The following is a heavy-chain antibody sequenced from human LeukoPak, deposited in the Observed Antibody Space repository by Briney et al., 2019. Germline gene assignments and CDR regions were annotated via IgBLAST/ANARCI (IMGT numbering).Heavy chain of an antibody. CDR1: AFTFSSYG. Sequence: GGSLRLSCAASAFTFSSYGMHWVRQAPGKGLEWVAVIWYDGSNKYYADSVKGRFTISRDNSKNTLYLQMNSLRAEDTAVYYCAREEYYYGSGSYRGYDAFDIWGQGTMVTVSS. V-gene: IGHV3-33*01. D-gene: IGHD3-10*01. CDR3: AREEYYYGSGSYRGYDAFDI. J-gene: IGHJ3*02. CDR2: IWYDGSNK.